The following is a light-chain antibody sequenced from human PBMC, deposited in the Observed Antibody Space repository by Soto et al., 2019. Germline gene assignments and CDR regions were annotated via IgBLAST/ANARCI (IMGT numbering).Light chain of an antibody. CDR1: QSVSNNY. V-gene: IGKV3-20*01. CDR2: GAS. CDR3: QQYGSSGT. Sequence: EIVLPQSHCTLSLSPGERSTLSCMASQSVSNNYLAWYQQKPGQAPRLLIYGASNRATGIPDRFSGSGSGTDFTLTISRLEPEDFAVYYCQQYGSSGTFGQGTKVDIK. J-gene: IGKJ1*01.